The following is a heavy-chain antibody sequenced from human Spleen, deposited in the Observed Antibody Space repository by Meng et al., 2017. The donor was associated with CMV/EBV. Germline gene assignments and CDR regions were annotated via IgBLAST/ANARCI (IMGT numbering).Heavy chain of an antibody. Sequence: GSLRLSCTVSGGSVSSSSYYWSWIRQPPGKGLEWIGEINHSGSTNYNPSLKSRVTISVDTSKNQFSLKLSSVTAADTAVYYCARGLVMITFGGVIVPYGMDVWGQGTTVTVSS. CDR1: GGSVSSSSYY. V-gene: IGHV4-39*07. D-gene: IGHD3-16*02. CDR2: INHSGST. J-gene: IGHJ6*02. CDR3: ARGLVMITFGGVIVPYGMDV.